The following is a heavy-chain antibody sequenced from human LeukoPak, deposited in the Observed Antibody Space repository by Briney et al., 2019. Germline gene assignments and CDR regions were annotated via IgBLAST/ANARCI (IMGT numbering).Heavy chain of an antibody. J-gene: IGHJ3*02. CDR2: ISAYNGNA. Sequence: ASVKVSCKASGYTFTSYGISWVRQAPGQGLEWMGWISAYNGNANYAQKLQGRVTMTTDTSTSTAYMELRSLRSDDTAVYYCARDQGWEPTDAFDIWGQGTMVTVSS. V-gene: IGHV1-18*01. CDR3: ARDQGWEPTDAFDI. D-gene: IGHD1-26*01. CDR1: GYTFTSYG.